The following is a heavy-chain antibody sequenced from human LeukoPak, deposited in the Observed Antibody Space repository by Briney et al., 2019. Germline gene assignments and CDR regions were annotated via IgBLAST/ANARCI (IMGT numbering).Heavy chain of an antibody. CDR3: ARDLGYDFRGGGNWFDP. CDR1: GFTFDDYG. CDR2: INWNGGST. V-gene: IGHV3-20*04. J-gene: IGHJ5*02. Sequence: PGGSLRLSCAASGFTFDDYGMSWVRQAPGKGLEWVSGINWNGGSTGYADSVKGRFTISRDNAKNSLYLQMNSLRAEDTALYYCARDLGYDFRGGGNWFDPWGQGTLVTVSS. D-gene: IGHD3-3*01.